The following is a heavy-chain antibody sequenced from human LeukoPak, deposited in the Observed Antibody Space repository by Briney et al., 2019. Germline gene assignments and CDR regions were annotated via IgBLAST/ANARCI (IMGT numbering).Heavy chain of an antibody. V-gene: IGHV1-18*04. CDR2: ISAYNGNT. CDR3: ARAPGTMVRGVIRD. D-gene: IGHD3-10*01. J-gene: IGHJ4*02. CDR1: GYTFTSYY. Sequence: ASVKVSCKASGYTFTSYYMHWVRQAPGQGLEWMGWISAYNGNTNYAQKLQGRVTMTTDTSTSTAYMELRSLRSDDTAVYYCARAPGTMVRGVIRDWGQGTLVTVSS.